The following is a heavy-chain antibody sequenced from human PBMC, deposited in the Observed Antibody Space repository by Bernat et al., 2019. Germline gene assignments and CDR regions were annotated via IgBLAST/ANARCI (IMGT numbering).Heavy chain of an antibody. CDR3: ARVPYGGNYPFDY. V-gene: IGHV3-74*01. J-gene: IGHJ4*02. D-gene: IGHD4-23*01. CDR2: INSDGSTT. Sequence: EVQLVESGGGLVQPGGSLRLSCAASGFTFSSHWMHWVRQAPGKGLVWVSRINSDGSTTTYADSVKGRFTISRDNAKNTLYLQTNSLRAEDTAVYYCARVPYGGNYPFDYWGQGTMVNVSS. CDR1: GFTFSSHW.